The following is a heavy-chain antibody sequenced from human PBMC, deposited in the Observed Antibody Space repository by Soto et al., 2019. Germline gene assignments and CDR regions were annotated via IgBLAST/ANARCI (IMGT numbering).Heavy chain of an antibody. CDR3: AHRREGHFDP. Sequence: KESGPTLVKPTQTLTLTCTFSGFSLSPSGVAVGWIRQPPGKAPEWLALIHWDDDKRYSPSLKRRLSITKDTSKNQVVLRMTNMDPVDTATYYCAHRREGHFDPWGQGILVTVSS. J-gene: IGHJ5*02. CDR1: GFSLSPSGVA. CDR2: IHWDDDK. V-gene: IGHV2-5*02.